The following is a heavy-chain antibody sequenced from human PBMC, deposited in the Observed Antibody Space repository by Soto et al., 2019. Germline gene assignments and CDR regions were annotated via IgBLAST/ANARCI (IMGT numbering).Heavy chain of an antibody. CDR2: INAGNGNT. Sequence: ASVKVSCKASGYTFTSYAMHWVRQAPGQRLEWMGWINAGNGNTKYSQKFQGRVTINRDTSASTAYMELSSLGSEDTAVYYCAREGSYSSSSFYYYYGMDVWGQGTTVTVSS. D-gene: IGHD6-13*01. V-gene: IGHV1-3*01. CDR3: AREGSYSSSSFYYYYGMDV. J-gene: IGHJ6*02. CDR1: GYTFTSYA.